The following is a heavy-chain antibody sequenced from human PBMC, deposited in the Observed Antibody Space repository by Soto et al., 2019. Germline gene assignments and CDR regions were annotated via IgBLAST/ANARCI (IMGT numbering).Heavy chain of an antibody. CDR2: ISVTTPNT. V-gene: IGHV3-23*01. J-gene: IGHJ5*02. CDR3: ARGWNLDL. Sequence: VQLLESGGGLVQPGGSLRLSCAASGFTFSGFPMNWVRQAPGKGLDWVSTISVTTPNTYYADSVKGRFTISRDNSKSTLYLQMNGLRVEDTAVYYCARGWNLDLWGQGTLVT. CDR1: GFTFSGFP. D-gene: IGHD1-1*01.